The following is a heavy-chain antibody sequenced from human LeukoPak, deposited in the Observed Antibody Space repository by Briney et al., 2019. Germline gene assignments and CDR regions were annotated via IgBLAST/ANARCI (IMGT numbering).Heavy chain of an antibody. V-gene: IGHV4-59*01. CDR1: GGSISGYY. J-gene: IGHJ4*02. CDR3: AGSYSGYDYGIDY. CDR2: IYYSGST. Sequence: SETLSLTCSISGGSISGYYWSWIRQPPGKGLEWIGYIYYSGSTNYNPSLKSRVTISVDTSKNQFSLTLSSVTAADTAVYYCAGSYSGYDYGIDYWGQGTLVTVSS. D-gene: IGHD5-12*01.